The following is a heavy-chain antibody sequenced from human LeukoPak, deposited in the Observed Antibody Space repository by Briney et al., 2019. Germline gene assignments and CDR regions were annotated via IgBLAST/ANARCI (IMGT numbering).Heavy chain of an antibody. CDR1: GYTFTSYY. J-gene: IGHJ3*02. CDR2: INPSGGST. V-gene: IGHV1-46*01. Sequence: ASVKVSCKASGYTFTSYYMHWVRQAPGQGLEWMGIINPSGGSTSYAQKFQGRVTMTRDTSTSTVYMELSSLRSEDTAVYYCARAKQLVRAVAGRSHDAFDIWGQGTMVTVSS. D-gene: IGHD6-19*01. CDR3: ARAKQLVRAVAGRSHDAFDI.